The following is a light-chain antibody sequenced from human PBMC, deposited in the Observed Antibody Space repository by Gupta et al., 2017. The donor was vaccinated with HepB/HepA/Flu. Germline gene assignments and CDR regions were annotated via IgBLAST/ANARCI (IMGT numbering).Light chain of an antibody. CDR2: FYD. V-gene: IGLV1-44*01. CDR1: SSNIGTNT. CDR3: AAWDDSLNRYV. J-gene: IGLJ1*01. Sequence: QSVLTQPPSASGTPGQRVTISCSGSSSNIGTNTVSWYQQIPGSAPNLLIYFYDQRPSGVPDRFSGSRSGASASLAISGLQSDDEADYYCAAWDDSLNRYVFGAGTTVTVL.